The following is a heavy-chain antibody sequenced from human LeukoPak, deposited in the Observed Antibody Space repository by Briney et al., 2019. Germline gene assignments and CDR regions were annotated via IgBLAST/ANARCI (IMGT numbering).Heavy chain of an antibody. J-gene: IGHJ4*02. CDR3: ARNEPYYYDSGRQKYYFDY. V-gene: IGHV4-39*01. CDR2: IYYSGST. CDR1: GGSISSYY. D-gene: IGHD3-10*01. Sequence: SETLSLTCTVSGGSISSYYWGWIRQPPGKGLEWIGSIYYSGSTYYNPSLKSRVTISVDTSKNQFSLKLSSVTAADTAVYYCARNEPYYYDSGRQKYYFDYWGQGTLVTVSS.